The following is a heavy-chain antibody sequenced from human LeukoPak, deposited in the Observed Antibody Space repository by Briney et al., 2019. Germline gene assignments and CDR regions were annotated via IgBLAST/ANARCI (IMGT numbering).Heavy chain of an antibody. CDR1: GGSISSSSYS. Sequence: SETLSLTCTVSGGSISSSSYSWGWIRQPPGKGLEWIGSIYYSGSTYYNPSLKSRVTISVDTSKNQFSLKLSSVTAADTAVYYCARDSEYNYGFDYWGQGTLVTVSS. J-gene: IGHJ4*02. CDR3: ARDSEYNYGFDY. CDR2: IYYSGST. D-gene: IGHD5-18*01. V-gene: IGHV4-39*02.